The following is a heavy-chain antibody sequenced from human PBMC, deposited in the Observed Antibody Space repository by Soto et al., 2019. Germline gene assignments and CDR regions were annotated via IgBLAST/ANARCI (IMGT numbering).Heavy chain of an antibody. CDR1: GFTFSSYA. D-gene: IGHD5-12*01. CDR3: VKLIYSGYVGIDY. Sequence: EVQLLESGGGLVQPGGSLRLSCAASGFTFSSYAMSWVRQAPGKGLEWVSAISGSGGSTYYADSVKGRFTISRDNSKNTLYLQMNSLRAEDTAVYYCVKLIYSGYVGIDYWGQGTLVTVSS. CDR2: ISGSGGST. J-gene: IGHJ4*02. V-gene: IGHV3-23*01.